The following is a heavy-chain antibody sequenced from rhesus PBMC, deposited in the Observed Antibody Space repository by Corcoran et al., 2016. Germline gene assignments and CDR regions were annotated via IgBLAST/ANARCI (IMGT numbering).Heavy chain of an antibody. CDR1: GASISSYW. CDR3: ARVIAAAGIFDY. Sequence: QVQLQESGPGLVKPSETLSLTCAVSGASISSYWWSWIRQPPGKGLEWIGEITDNSGSTYSNPSLKSRVTISKDASKNQFSLKLSSVTAADTAVYYCARVIAAAGIFDYWGQGVLVTVSS. V-gene: IGHV4-80*01. D-gene: IGHD6-25*01. CDR2: ITDNSGST. J-gene: IGHJ4*01.